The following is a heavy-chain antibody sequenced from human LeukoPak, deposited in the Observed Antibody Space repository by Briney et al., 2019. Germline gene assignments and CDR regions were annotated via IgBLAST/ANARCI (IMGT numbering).Heavy chain of an antibody. D-gene: IGHD3-3*01. CDR3: ARDTDSRYYDFWSGYFYYFDY. J-gene: IGHJ4*02. CDR1: RFTFSSYS. V-gene: IGHV3-21*01. CDR2: ISSSSSYI. Sequence: GGSLRLSCAASRFTFSSYSMNWVRQAPGKGLEWVSSISSSSSYIYYADSVKGRFTISRDNAKNSLYLQMNSLRAEDTAVYYCARDTDSRYYDFWSGYFYYFDYWGQGTLVTVSS.